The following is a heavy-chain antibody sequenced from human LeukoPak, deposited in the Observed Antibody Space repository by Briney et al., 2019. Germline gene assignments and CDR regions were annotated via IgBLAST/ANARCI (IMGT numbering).Heavy chain of an antibody. CDR2: ISSSSSYI. CDR3: ARDLVALAGTVY. J-gene: IGHJ4*02. V-gene: IGHV3-21*01. D-gene: IGHD6-19*01. Sequence: GGSLRLSCAASGFTFSSYSMNWVCQAPGKGLEWVSSISSSSSYIYYADSVKGRFTISRDNAKNSLYLQMNSLRAEDTAVYYCARDLVALAGTVYWGQGTLVTVSS. CDR1: GFTFSSYS.